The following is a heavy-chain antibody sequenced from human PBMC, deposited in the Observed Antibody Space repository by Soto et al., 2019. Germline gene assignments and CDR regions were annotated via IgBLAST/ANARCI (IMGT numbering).Heavy chain of an antibody. CDR2: IYPDGASI. Sequence: QVQLQESGPGLLKPSETLSVTCSVSGGSITSSNWWDWLRQSPGRGREWIGEIYPDGASIILNPSLEGRVTLSVDQSNKQLSLSMTSVTAADTAVYYCAREVLAGCLETWGQGAWVTVSS. J-gene: IGHJ4*02. V-gene: IGHV4-4*02. CDR1: GGSITSSNW. CDR3: AREVLAGCLET.